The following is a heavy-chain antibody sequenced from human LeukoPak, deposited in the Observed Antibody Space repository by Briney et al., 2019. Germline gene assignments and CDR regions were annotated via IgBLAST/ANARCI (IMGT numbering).Heavy chain of an antibody. CDR2: IYYSGST. Sequence: PSETLSLTCTVSGGSISSYYWSWIRQPPGKGLEWIGYIYYSGSTNYNPSLKSRVTISVDTSKNQFSLKLSSVTAADTAVYYCARGTVAAAGPRGPRTFDIWGQGTMVTVSS. CDR1: GGSISSYY. V-gene: IGHV4-59*01. CDR3: ARGTVAAAGPRGPRTFDI. J-gene: IGHJ3*02. D-gene: IGHD6-13*01.